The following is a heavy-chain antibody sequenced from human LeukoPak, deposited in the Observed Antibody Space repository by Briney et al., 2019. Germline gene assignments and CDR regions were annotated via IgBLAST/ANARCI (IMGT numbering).Heavy chain of an antibody. CDR3: ARSTYSSSWYYFDY. CDR1: GFTFSSYG. Sequence: GGSLRLSCAASGFTFSSYGMHWVRQAPGKGLEWVAVIWYDGSNNYYADSVKGRFTISRDNSKNTLYLQMNSLRAEDTAVYYCARSTYSSSWYYFDYWGQGTLVTVSS. CDR2: IWYDGSNN. J-gene: IGHJ4*02. D-gene: IGHD6-13*01. V-gene: IGHV3-33*01.